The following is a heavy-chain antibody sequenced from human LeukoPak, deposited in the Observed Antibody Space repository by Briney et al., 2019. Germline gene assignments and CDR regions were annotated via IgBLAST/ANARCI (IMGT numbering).Heavy chain of an antibody. CDR2: MNPNSGNT. CDR1: GYSFTTYD. D-gene: IGHD6-19*01. V-gene: IGHV1-8*03. CDR3: TRGSGIVVAGWDWFDP. Sequence: GASVKVSCKASGYSFTTYDINWVRQATGQGLERMGWMNPNSGNTGYAQKFQGRVTITRNTSISTAYMELSSLRSEDTAVYYCTRGSGIVVAGWDWFDPWGQGTLVTVSS. J-gene: IGHJ5*02.